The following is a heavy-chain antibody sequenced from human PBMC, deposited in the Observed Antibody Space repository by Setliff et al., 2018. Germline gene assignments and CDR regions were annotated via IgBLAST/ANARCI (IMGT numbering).Heavy chain of an antibody. CDR2: FHTGGST. CDR3: ARAGPTVTFFRVLVISWWDP. J-gene: IGHJ5*02. D-gene: IGHD3-3*01. CDR1: GGSISSGSYY. V-gene: IGHV4-61*09. Sequence: KTSETLSLTCTVSGGSISSGSYYWTWIRQPAGKGLEWIGHFHTGGSTNYNRSLRSRVSISVDTSKNQFSLKLSSVTAADTATYYCARAGPTVTFFRVLVISWWDPWGQGSLVTVCS.